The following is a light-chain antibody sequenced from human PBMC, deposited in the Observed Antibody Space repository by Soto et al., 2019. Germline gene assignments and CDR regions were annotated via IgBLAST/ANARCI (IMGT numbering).Light chain of an antibody. CDR1: RDISNS. J-gene: IGKJ1*01. CDR2: GAS. V-gene: IGKV1-12*01. CDR3: QQTSAFHRT. Sequence: DIQMTQSPSSVSASVGDRVTITCRASRDISNSLAWYQQTPGKAPKLLLRGASSLHRGVPSRFSGGGAGTEFTLTISSLQPEDFATYYCQQTSAFHRTFDQGTKVDIK.